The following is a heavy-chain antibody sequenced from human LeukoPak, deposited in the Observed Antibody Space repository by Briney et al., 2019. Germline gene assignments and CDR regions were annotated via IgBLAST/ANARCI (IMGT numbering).Heavy chain of an antibody. V-gene: IGHV1-69*04. Sequence: ASVTVSCKASGGTFSSYAISWVRQAPGQGLEWMGRIIPILGIANYAQKFQGRVTITADKSTSTAYMELSSLRSEDTAVYYCARDGSSWYSFGGDYWGQGTLVTVSS. J-gene: IGHJ4*02. D-gene: IGHD6-13*01. CDR3: ARDGSSWYSFGGDY. CDR1: GGTFSSYA. CDR2: IIPILGIA.